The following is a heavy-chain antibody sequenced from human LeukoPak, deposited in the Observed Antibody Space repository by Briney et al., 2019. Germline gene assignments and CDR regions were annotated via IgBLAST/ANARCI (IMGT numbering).Heavy chain of an antibody. J-gene: IGHJ4*02. CDR1: GFTFSSYW. Sequence: PGWSLRLSCAASGFTFSSYWIHWVRQAPGKGLVRISRVNTDGSTTSNADSVKGRFTISRDNAKNTVYLQMNSLRAEDTAVYYCARGWDGFSYGIWGQGTLVTVSS. CDR3: ARGWDGFSYGI. D-gene: IGHD5-18*01. V-gene: IGHV3-74*01. CDR2: VNTDGSTT.